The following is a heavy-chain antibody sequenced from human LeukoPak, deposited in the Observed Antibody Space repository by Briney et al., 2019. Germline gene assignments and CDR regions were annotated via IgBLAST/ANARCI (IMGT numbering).Heavy chain of an antibody. CDR3: ARSYDEYSSSPRDY. D-gene: IGHD6-6*01. Sequence: ASVKVSCKASGYTFTSYGISWVRQAPGQGLEWMGWISAYNGNTNYAQKLQDRVTMTTDTSTSTAYMELRSLRSDDTAVYYCARSYDEYSSSPRDYWGQGTLVTVSS. J-gene: IGHJ4*02. CDR2: ISAYNGNT. CDR1: GYTFTSYG. V-gene: IGHV1-18*01.